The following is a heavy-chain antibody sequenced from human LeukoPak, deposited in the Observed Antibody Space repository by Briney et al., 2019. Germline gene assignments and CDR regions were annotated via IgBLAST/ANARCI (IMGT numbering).Heavy chain of an antibody. V-gene: IGHV3-48*04. CDR1: GFTFSGFG. J-gene: IGHJ4*02. D-gene: IGHD5-18*01. CDR2: ISSSGSIT. CDR3: SRLRGYSYGYADY. Sequence: GGSLRLSCAASGFTFSGFGMNWVRQAPGKGLEWVSDISSSGSITDYADSVKGRFTISRDNAKNSLYLQMNSLRAEDTAVYYCSRLRGYSYGYADYWGQGTPVTVSS.